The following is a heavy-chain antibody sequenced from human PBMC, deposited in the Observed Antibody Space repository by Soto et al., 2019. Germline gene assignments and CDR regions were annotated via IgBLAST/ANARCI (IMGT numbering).Heavy chain of an antibody. CDR2: INAGNGNT. CDR1: GYTFTSYA. J-gene: IGHJ2*01. V-gene: IGHV1-3*01. CDR3: ARDPSQSFIAAAGMLGYFDL. D-gene: IGHD6-13*01. Sequence: GASVKVSCKASGYTFTSYAMHWVRQAPGQRLEWMGWINAGNGNTKYSQKFQGRVTITRDTSASTAYMELSSLRSEDTAVYYCARDPSQSFIAAAGMLGYFDLWGRGTLVTVSS.